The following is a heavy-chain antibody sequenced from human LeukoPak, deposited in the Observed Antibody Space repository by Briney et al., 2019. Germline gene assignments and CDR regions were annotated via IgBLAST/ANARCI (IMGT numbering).Heavy chain of an antibody. J-gene: IGHJ6*02. D-gene: IGHD2-15*01. CDR2: ISAYNGNT. CDR3: ASGYCSGGSCYGYYYYGMDV. V-gene: IGHV1-18*04. Sequence: GASVKVSCKASGYTFTGYYMHWVRQAPGQGLEWMGWISAYNGNTNYAQKLQGRVTMTTDTSTSTAYMELRSLRSDDTAVYYCASGYCSGGSCYGYYYYGMDVWGQGTTVTVSS. CDR1: GYTFTGYY.